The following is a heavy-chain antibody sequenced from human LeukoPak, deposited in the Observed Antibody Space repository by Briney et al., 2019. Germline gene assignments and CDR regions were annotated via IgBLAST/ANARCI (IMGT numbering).Heavy chain of an antibody. CDR3: AGSGYSYGYDGMDV. D-gene: IGHD5-18*01. J-gene: IGHJ6*02. V-gene: IGHV3-48*04. CDR2: ISSSSKTI. Sequence: GGSLRLSCAASGFTFSSYSMNWVRQAPGKGLEWVSYISSSSKTIYYADSVKGRFTISRDNAKNSLYLQMNSLRAEDTAVYYCAGSGYSYGYDGMDVWGQGTTVTVSS. CDR1: GFTFSSYS.